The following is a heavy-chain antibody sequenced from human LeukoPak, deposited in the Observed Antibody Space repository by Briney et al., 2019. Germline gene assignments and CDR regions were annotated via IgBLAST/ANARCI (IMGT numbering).Heavy chain of an antibody. CDR1: GYTFTSYY. CDR2: INPSGGST. CDR3: ARDPSNSGTYYKVGAFDF. D-gene: IGHD1-26*01. J-gene: IGHJ3*01. V-gene: IGHV1-46*01. Sequence: ASVKVFCKASGYTFTSYYTHWVRQAPGQGLEWMGIINPSGGSTTYAQKFQDRVTMTRDTSTSTVYMELSSLRFEDTAVYYCARDPSNSGTYYKVGAFDFWGQGTMVTVSS.